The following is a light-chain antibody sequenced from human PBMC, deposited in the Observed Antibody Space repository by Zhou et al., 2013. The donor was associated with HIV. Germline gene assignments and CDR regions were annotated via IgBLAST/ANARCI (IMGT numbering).Light chain of an antibody. CDR1: QGITNY. Sequence: EIQMTQSPSSLSASVGDRVTITCRASQGITNYLAWYQQKPGKVPKVLIYAASTLQSGAPSRFSGSGSGTDFTLTISSLQPEDFAVYYCQQRSNWPLTWTFGQGTKVEIK. V-gene: IGKV1-27*01. CDR2: AAS. CDR3: QQRSNWPLTWT. J-gene: IGKJ1*01.